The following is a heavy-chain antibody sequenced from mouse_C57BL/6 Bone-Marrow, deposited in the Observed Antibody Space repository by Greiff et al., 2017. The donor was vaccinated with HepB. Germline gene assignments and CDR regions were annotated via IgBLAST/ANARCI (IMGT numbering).Heavy chain of an antibody. CDR1: GYTFTDYY. D-gene: IGHD4-1*01. CDR2: INPNNGGT. CDR3: ARWDSLAWFAY. J-gene: IGHJ3*01. V-gene: IGHV1-26*01. Sequence: EVQLQQSGPELVKPGASVKISCKASGYTFTDYYMNWVKQSHGKSLEWIGDINPNNGGTSYNQKFKGKATLTVDKSSSTAYMELRSLTSEDSAVYYCARWDSLAWFAYWGQGTLVTVSA.